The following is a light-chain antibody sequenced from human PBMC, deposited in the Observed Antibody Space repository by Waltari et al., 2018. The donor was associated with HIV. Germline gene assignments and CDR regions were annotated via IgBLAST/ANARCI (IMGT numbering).Light chain of an antibody. CDR2: AAS. J-gene: IGKJ5*01. CDR3: QQLNSYLFT. CDR1: QGISSY. Sequence: DIPFTQSPSFLSASVGARVTITCRASQGISSYLAWYQQKPGKAPKLLIYAASTLQSGVPARFSGSGSGTEFTLTISSLQPEDFATYYCQQLNSYLFTFGQGTRLEIK. V-gene: IGKV1-9*01.